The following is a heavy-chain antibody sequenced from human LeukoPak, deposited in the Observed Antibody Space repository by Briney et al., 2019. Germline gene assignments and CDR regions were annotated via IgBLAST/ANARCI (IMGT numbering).Heavy chain of an antibody. CDR2: ISTSGSTI. V-gene: IGHV3-48*03. CDR3: ARVEPEMNNWFDP. J-gene: IGHJ5*02. CDR1: GFTFNGYD. Sequence: PGGSLRLSCAASGFTFNGYDMNWVRQAPGKGLEWVSYISTSGSTIYYADSVKGRFPISRDNAKNSLYLQMNSLRAEDTAVYYCARVEPEMNNWFDPWGQGTLVTVSS. D-gene: IGHD5-24*01.